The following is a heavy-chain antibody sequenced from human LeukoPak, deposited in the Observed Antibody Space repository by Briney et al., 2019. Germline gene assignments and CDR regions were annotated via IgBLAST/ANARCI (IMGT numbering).Heavy chain of an antibody. Sequence: GGSLRLSCAASGFTFSSYSMNWVRQAPGKGLEWVSSITSSSSTIYYADSVKGRFTISRDNAKNSLYLQMNSLRAEDTAVYYCARLDWSNAFDIWGQGTMVTVSS. V-gene: IGHV3-48*01. CDR1: GFTFSSYS. J-gene: IGHJ3*02. CDR2: ITSSSSTI. D-gene: IGHD3/OR15-3a*01. CDR3: ARLDWSNAFDI.